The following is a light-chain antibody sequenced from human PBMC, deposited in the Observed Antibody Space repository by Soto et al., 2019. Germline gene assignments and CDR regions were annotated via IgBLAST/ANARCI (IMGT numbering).Light chain of an antibody. CDR3: SSYTTSSTWV. J-gene: IGLJ3*02. CDR1: SSDVGGYNY. Sequence: QSALTQPASVSGSPGQSITISCTGTSSDVGGYNYVSWFQQDPGKAPKLMIYDVSDRPSGGSSRFSGSKSGNTASLTISGLQAEDEADYSCSSYTTSSTWVFGGGTKLTVL. CDR2: DVS. V-gene: IGLV2-14*01.